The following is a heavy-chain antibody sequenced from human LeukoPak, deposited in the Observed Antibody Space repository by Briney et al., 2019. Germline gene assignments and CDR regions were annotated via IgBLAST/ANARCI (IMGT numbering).Heavy chain of an antibody. CDR2: IHHSGST. CDR3: TTYYYDSSGYYAPD. Sequence: SGTLSLTCAVSGGSICSSNWWSWVRQSPGKGLEWIGEIHHSGSTNYNPSLKSRVTISVDKSKNQFSLKLSSVTAADTAVYYCTTYYYDSSGYYAPDWGQGTLVTVSS. V-gene: IGHV4-4*02. CDR1: GGSICSSNW. J-gene: IGHJ4*02. D-gene: IGHD3-22*01.